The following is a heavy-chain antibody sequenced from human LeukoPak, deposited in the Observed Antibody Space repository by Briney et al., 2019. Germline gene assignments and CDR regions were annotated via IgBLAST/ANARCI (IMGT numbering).Heavy chain of an antibody. J-gene: IGHJ5*02. D-gene: IGHD3-10*01. CDR2: INPNSGGT. V-gene: IGHV1-2*02. CDR3: ARDGANYYGSGSSNWFDP. Sequence: ASVKVSCKASGYTFTGYYMHWVRQAPGQGLEWMGWINPNSGGTNYAQKFQGRVTMTRDTSISTAYMELSRLRSDDTAVYYCARDGANYYGSGSSNWFDPWGQGTLVTVSS. CDR1: GYTFTGYY.